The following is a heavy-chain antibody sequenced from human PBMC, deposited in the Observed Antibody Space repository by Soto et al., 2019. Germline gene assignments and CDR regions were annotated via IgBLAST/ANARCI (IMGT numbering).Heavy chain of an antibody. CDR2: ISSSGAYF. CDR3: ARDVSEEWELSRWFDS. V-gene: IGHV3-21*01. J-gene: IGHJ5*01. D-gene: IGHD1-26*01. Sequence: PGGSLRLSCAASGFTFSDYNMNWVRQAPGKGLEWVSSISSSGAYFFYADSLKGRFTISRDNAKNSLYLQMNSLRAEDTGVYYCARDVSEEWELSRWFDSWGQGTRVTVSS. CDR1: GFTFSDYN.